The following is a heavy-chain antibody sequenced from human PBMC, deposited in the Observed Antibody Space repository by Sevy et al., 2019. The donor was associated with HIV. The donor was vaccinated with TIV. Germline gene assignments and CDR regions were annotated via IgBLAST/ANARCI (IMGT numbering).Heavy chain of an antibody. J-gene: IGHJ4*02. CDR2: ISYDGSKK. CDR1: GFTFSNYG. Sequence: GGSLRLSCAASGFTFSNYGMHWVRQAPGKGLEWVAVISYDGSKKYYADSVKGRFTISRDNSKNTLYLQMNSLGTEDTAVYYCAKRPSLFYLLDYWGQGTRVTVSS. D-gene: IGHD3-3*01. V-gene: IGHV3-30*18. CDR3: AKRPSLFYLLDY.